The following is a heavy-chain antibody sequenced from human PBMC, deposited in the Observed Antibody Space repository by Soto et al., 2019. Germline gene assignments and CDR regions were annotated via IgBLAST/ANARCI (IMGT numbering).Heavy chain of an antibody. Sequence: QVQLMQSGAEVKKPGASVKVSCKASGYTFTNYGFSWVRQAPGQGLEWMGWINAYNGNTNYAQKFQGRVTVTTDTAPSTANMELRSLRSDDTAVYYCAGGGGGDYAFEYWGRGTLVTVSS. CDR3: AGGGGGDYAFEY. V-gene: IGHV1-18*01. CDR2: INAYNGNT. D-gene: IGHD4-17*01. CDR1: GYTFTNYG. J-gene: IGHJ4*02.